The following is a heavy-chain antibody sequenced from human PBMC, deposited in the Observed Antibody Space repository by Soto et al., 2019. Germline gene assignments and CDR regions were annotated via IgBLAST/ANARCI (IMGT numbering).Heavy chain of an antibody. Sequence: ASVKVSCKASGYTFTGYYMHWVRQAPGQGLEWMGWINPNSGGTNYAQKFQGWVTMTRDTSISTAYMELSRLRSDDTAVYYCARGGMGGRWELHYYYGMDVWGQGTTVTVSS. CDR2: INPNSGGT. CDR3: ARGGMGGRWELHYYYGMDV. J-gene: IGHJ6*02. V-gene: IGHV1-2*04. D-gene: IGHD1-26*01. CDR1: GYTFTGYY.